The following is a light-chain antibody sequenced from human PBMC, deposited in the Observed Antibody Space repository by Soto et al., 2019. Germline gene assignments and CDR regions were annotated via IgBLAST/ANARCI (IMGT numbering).Light chain of an antibody. CDR2: GAS. Sequence: EIVMAQSPATLSFSPVERVTLSCRASQDIRSSLAWYQQKPGQAPRLLIYGASIRATGVPATFSGSGSGTEFTLSISSLQSEHLGVYYCQQDSSWPLTFGGGTKVDIK. V-gene: IGKV3-15*01. CDR3: QQDSSWPLT. CDR1: QDIRSS. J-gene: IGKJ4*01.